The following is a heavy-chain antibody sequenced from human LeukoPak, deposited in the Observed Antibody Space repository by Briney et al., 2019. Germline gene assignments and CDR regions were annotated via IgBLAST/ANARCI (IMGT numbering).Heavy chain of an antibody. CDR3: ARGSTQYHDRTWGIYRQNPGLGY. J-gene: IGHJ4*02. CDR2: MNQDGSEK. CDR1: GYTFSRYW. V-gene: IGHV3-7*01. Sequence: PGGSLRLSCGVTGYTFSRYWMNWDRQDPGKGLEWVAHMNQDGSEKYYVDSVKGRFTVSRDNGKHVLYLQIIRLRVEDTAVYVCARGSTQYHDRTWGIYRQNPGLGYWGQGTLVIVSS. D-gene: IGHD3-16*01.